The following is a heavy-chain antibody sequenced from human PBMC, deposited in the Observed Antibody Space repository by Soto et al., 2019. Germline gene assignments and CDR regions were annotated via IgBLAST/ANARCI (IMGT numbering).Heavy chain of an antibody. V-gene: IGHV4-30-4*01. J-gene: IGHJ4*02. CDR3: ARHFKVTRPRRFFDS. D-gene: IGHD2-21*02. CDR2: ISYTGTT. Sequence: PSETLSLTCTVSGGSIGDEYHWTWIRQSPAKGLEWSGYISYTGTTYYNPSLKSRVTISGDTSKNQFSLRMASVTAADTAVYYCARHFKVTRPRRFFDSWGQGCLVTVSS. CDR1: GGSIGDEYH.